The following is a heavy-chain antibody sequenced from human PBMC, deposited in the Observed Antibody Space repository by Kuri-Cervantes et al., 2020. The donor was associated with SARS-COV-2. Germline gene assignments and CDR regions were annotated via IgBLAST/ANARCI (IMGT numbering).Heavy chain of an antibody. Sequence: SETLSLTCAVYGGSFSGYYWSWIRQPPGKGLEWIGEINHSGSTYYNPSLKSRVTISVDTSKNQFSLKLSSVTAADTAVYYCARDSFSITIFGVTRYAFDIWGQGTMVTVSS. CDR2: INHSGST. D-gene: IGHD3-3*01. J-gene: IGHJ3*02. CDR3: ARDSFSITIFGVTRYAFDI. V-gene: IGHV4-34*01. CDR1: GGSFSGYY.